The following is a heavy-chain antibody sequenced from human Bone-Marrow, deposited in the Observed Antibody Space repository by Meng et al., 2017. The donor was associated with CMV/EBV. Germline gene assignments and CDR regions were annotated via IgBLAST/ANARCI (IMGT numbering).Heavy chain of an antibody. CDR2: ISSSGSTI. J-gene: IGHJ6*02. CDR1: GFTFSDYY. V-gene: IGHV3-11*01. CDR3: ARDGGSQGYCSSTSCWTKYYYYGMDV. D-gene: IGHD2-2*01. Sequence: GGSLRLSCAASGFTFSDYYMSWIRQAPGKGLEWVSYISSSGSTIYYADPVKGRFTISRDNAKNSLYLQMNSLRAEDTAVYYCARDGGSQGYCSSTSCWTKYYYYGMDVWGQGTTVTVSS.